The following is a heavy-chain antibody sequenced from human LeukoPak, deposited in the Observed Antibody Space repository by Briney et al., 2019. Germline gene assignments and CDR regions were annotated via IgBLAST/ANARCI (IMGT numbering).Heavy chain of an antibody. CDR1: GGTFSSYA. CDR2: IIPIFGTA. CDR3: ARVPYYYDSSGYYPDRDYYYYYMDV. Sequence: ASVKVSCKASGGTFSSYAISWVRQAPGQGLEWMGGIIPIFGTANYAQKFQGRVTITADESTSTAYMELSSLRSEDTAVYYCARVPYYYDSSGYYPDRDYYYYYMDVWGKGTTVTVSS. D-gene: IGHD3-22*01. V-gene: IGHV1-69*13. J-gene: IGHJ6*03.